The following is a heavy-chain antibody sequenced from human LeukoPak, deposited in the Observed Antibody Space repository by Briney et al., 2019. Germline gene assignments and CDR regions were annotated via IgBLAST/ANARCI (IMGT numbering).Heavy chain of an antibody. CDR2: INSDGSST. V-gene: IGHV3-74*01. CDR1: GFTFRSYW. CDR3: ARVDYSSTWFVDY. Sequence: PGGSLRLSCVASGFTFRSYWMHWVRQAPGKGLVWVSRINSDGSSTNYADSVKGRFTISRDNAKNTLYLQMNSLRPEDTAVYYCARVDYSSTWFVDYWGQGTLVTVSS. D-gene: IGHD6-13*01. J-gene: IGHJ4*02.